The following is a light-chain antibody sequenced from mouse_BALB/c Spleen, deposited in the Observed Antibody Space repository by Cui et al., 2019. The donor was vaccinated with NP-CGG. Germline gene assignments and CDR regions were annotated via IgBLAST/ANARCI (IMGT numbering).Light chain of an antibody. J-gene: IGLJ1*01. Sequence: QAVVTNEAALSTSPGEPVTLTCRSSTGAVTTNNFANWVQEKPDHLFTGLIGGTNNRAPGVPARFSGSLIGDKAALTITGAQTEDEAIYFCALWYSNHWVFGGGTKLTVL. CDR3: ALWYSNHWV. CDR1: TGAVTTNNF. V-gene: IGLV1*01. CDR2: GTN.